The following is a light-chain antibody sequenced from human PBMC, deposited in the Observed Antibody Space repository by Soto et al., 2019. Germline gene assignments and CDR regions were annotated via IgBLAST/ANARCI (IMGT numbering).Light chain of an antibody. CDR3: QQFKIGTWP. J-gene: IGKJ1*01. CDR1: QNIERW. CDR2: DVS. V-gene: IGKV1-5*01. Sequence: TDAPCSESPCVVYRRHIRRLASQNIERWSAWYQQKPGKAPKLLLYDVSSLESGVPSRFSGSGSGTEFILTINGLQPDDFAPYFCQQFKIGTWPFGQGAKVAIK.